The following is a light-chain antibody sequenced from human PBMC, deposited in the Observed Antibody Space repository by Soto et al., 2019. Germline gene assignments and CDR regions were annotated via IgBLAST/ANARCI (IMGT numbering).Light chain of an antibody. Sequence: SRITQSPSSLSASVGDRVTITCLASKTISSWLAWYHQKKRKAHQLLLYKASTLKSGVPSRMIGSGSAKEFILTISSLPHDDFATYYCQQYTSYSEAFGQGTKVDI. CDR2: KAS. CDR3: QQYTSYSEA. CDR1: KTISSW. V-gene: IGKV1-5*03. J-gene: IGKJ1*01.